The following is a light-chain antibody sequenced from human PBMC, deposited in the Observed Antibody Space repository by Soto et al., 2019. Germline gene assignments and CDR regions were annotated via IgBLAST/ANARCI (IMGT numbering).Light chain of an antibody. CDR3: QQHNSPSET. V-gene: IGKV1-5*01. CDR2: DAS. Sequence: DLEMTQTPCTLSASVGVRVTIACVASQSISNWLAWYQQKPGKAPKLLIFDASILESGVPSRFSGSRAGTDFTLTSAILEADHFATYDCQQHNSPSETFGQGTKVDIK. J-gene: IGKJ1*01. CDR1: QSISNW.